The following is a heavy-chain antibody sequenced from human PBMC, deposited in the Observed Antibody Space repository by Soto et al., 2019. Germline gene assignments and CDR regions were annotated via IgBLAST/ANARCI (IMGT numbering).Heavy chain of an antibody. V-gene: IGHV3-23*01. CDR1: GFTFSSYA. CDR2: ISGSGGST. Sequence: EVQLLESGGGLVQPGGSLRLSCAASGFTFSSYAMSWVRQAPGKGLEWVSAISGSGGSTYYADSVKGRFTISRDNSKNTRYLQMNSLRAEDTDVYYCAKVRYDSSGPGDYWGQGTLVTVSS. J-gene: IGHJ4*02. D-gene: IGHD3-22*01. CDR3: AKVRYDSSGPGDY.